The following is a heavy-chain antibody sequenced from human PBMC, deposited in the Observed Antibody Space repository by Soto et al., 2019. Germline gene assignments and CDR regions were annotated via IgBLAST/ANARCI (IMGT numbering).Heavy chain of an antibody. Sequence: GGFLRLSCAASGFTFSSYSMNWVRQAPGKGLEWVSSISSSSSYIYYADSVKGRFTISRDNAKNSLYLQMNSLRAEDTAVYYCASTSFGYSSGWYEAYFDYWGQGTLVTVSS. V-gene: IGHV3-21*01. CDR2: ISSSSSYI. CDR3: ASTSFGYSSGWYEAYFDY. CDR1: GFTFSSYS. J-gene: IGHJ4*02. D-gene: IGHD6-19*01.